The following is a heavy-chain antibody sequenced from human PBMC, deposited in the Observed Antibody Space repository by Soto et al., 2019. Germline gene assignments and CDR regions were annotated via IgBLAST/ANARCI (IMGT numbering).Heavy chain of an antibody. CDR1: GGSISSSSYY. D-gene: IGHD3-3*01. Sequence: PSETLSLTCTVSGGSISSSSYYWGWIRQPPGKGLEWIGNIYYSGSTNYNPSLKSRVTISVDTSKNQFSLKLSSVTAADTAVYYCARSRTIFGVVPNWFDPWGQGTLVTVSS. CDR2: IYYSGST. V-gene: IGHV4-39*07. J-gene: IGHJ5*02. CDR3: ARSRTIFGVVPNWFDP.